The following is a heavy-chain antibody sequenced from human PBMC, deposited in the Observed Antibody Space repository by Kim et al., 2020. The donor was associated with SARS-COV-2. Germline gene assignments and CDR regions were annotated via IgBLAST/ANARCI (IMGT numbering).Heavy chain of an antibody. CDR3: TTYYYGSGSFQH. D-gene: IGHD3-10*01. J-gene: IGHJ1*01. V-gene: IGHV3-15*01. Sequence: DYAAPVKGRFTISMDDSKNTLYLQMNSLKTEDTAVYYCTTYYYGSGSFQHWGQGTLVTVSS.